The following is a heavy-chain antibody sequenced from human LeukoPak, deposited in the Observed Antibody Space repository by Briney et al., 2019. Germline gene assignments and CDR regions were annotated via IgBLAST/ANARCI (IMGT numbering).Heavy chain of an antibody. CDR3: ARAAPLWFGELLQFDY. Sequence: GASVKVSCKASGYTFTSYGISWVRQAPGQGLEWMGWISAYNGNTNYAQKLQGRVTMTTDTSTSTAYMELRSLRSDDTAVYYCARAAPLWFGELLQFDYWGQGTLVTVSS. J-gene: IGHJ4*02. CDR2: ISAYNGNT. D-gene: IGHD3-10*01. V-gene: IGHV1-18*01. CDR1: GYTFTSYG.